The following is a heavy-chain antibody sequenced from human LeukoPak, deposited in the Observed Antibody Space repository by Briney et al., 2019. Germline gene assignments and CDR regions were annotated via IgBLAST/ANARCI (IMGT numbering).Heavy chain of an antibody. Sequence: SETLSFTCAVYGGSFSGYYWSWIRQPPGKGLEWIGEINHSGSTNYNPSLKSRVTISVDTSKNQFSLKLSSVTAADTAVYYCARAYGSGSIQAEYFQHWGQGTLVTVSS. CDR1: GGSFSGYY. CDR3: ARAYGSGSIQAEYFQH. D-gene: IGHD3-10*01. CDR2: INHSGST. J-gene: IGHJ1*01. V-gene: IGHV4-34*01.